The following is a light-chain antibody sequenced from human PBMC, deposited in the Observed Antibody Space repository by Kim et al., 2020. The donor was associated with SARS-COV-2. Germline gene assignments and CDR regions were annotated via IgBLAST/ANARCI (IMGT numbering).Light chain of an antibody. V-gene: IGKV4-1*01. Sequence: DIVMTQSPDSLAVSLGERATFNCKSSQSVLYSSNNKNYLAWYQQKPGQPPKLLIYWASTRESGVPDRFSGSGSGTDFTLTISSLQAEDVAVYYCQQYYSTPLTFGQGTKVDIK. CDR1: QSVLYSSNNKNY. CDR3: QQYYSTPLT. CDR2: WAS. J-gene: IGKJ1*01.